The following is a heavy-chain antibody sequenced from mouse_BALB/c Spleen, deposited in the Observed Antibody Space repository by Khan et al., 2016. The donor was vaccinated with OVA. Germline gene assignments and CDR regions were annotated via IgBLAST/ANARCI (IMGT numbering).Heavy chain of an antibody. Sequence: EVQLVESGGDLMKPGGSLKLSCAASGFTFSAYSMPWVRQTPDKRLEWVATLNSDGYYTYYPDSVQGRFTISRNNAKNTLSLQMSSLKSEDTAIYYCASHLTGSFAYWGQGTLVTVSA. CDR2: LNSDGYYT. J-gene: IGHJ3*01. D-gene: IGHD4-1*01. CDR3: ASHLTGSFAY. CDR1: GFTFSAYS. V-gene: IGHV5-6*01.